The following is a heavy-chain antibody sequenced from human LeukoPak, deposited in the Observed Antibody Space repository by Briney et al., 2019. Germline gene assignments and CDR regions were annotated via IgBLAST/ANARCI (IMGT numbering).Heavy chain of an antibody. D-gene: IGHD2-21*02. V-gene: IGHV3-23*01. Sequence: GGSLRLSCAASGFTVSSNFMTWVRQAPGKGLEWVSSVSSSGGNTYYADSVKGRFTISRDNSKNTVYLQMSSLRAEDTAVYYCAKRDRPCSGDCSAPYYFDYWGQGTLVTVSS. CDR3: AKRDRPCSGDCSAPYYFDY. CDR1: GFTVSSNF. CDR2: VSSSGGNT. J-gene: IGHJ4*02.